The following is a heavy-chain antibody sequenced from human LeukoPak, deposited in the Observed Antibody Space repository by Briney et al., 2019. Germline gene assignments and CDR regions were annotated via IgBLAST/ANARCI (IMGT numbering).Heavy chain of an antibody. Sequence: GESLKISCKGSGYSFTSYWIGWVRQMPGKGLEWMGIIFPGYSDTRYSPSFQGQVTISADKSISTAYLQWSSLKASDTAMYYCATLEYSSRGYFDYWGQGTLVTVSS. J-gene: IGHJ4*02. CDR1: GYSFTSYW. CDR2: IFPGYSDT. D-gene: IGHD6-6*01. CDR3: ATLEYSSRGYFDY. V-gene: IGHV5-51*01.